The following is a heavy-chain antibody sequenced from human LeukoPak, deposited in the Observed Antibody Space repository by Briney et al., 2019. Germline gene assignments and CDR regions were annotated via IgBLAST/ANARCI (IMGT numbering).Heavy chain of an antibody. Sequence: PSETLSLTCTISDGSISRYYWSWIRQPAGKGVEWIGRMFNNESAKYNPSLKSRVTMSVDTSKNQFSLKLSSVTAADTAVYYCARGGLYYGSGRLLWAFDIWGQGTMVTVSS. J-gene: IGHJ3*02. V-gene: IGHV4-4*07. D-gene: IGHD3-10*01. CDR3: ARGGLYYGSGRLLWAFDI. CDR2: MFNNESA. CDR1: DGSISRYY.